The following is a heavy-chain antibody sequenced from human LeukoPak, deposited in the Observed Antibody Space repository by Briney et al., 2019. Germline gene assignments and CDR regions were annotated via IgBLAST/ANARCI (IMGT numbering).Heavy chain of an antibody. CDR3: ARGPSDGYNSSFDY. V-gene: IGHV4-34*01. D-gene: IGHD5-24*01. CDR2: INHSGST. Sequence: SETLSLTCAVYGGSFSGYYWSWIRQPPGKGLEWIGEINHSGSTNYNPSLKSRVTISVDTSKNQFSLKLSSVTAADTAVYYCARGPSDGYNSSFDYWGHGTLVTVSS. J-gene: IGHJ4*01. CDR1: GGSFSGYY.